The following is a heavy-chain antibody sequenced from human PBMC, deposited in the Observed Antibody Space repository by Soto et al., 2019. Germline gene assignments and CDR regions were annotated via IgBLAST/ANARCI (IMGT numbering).Heavy chain of an antibody. Sequence: EVQLVESGGGLVQPGGSLRLSCAASGFIFSNYWMYWVRQAPGKGLEWVANIKLDGSEKYYVESVKGRFTISRDNARNSLYLQMNSLRAEDTAVYYCVRDVTAGYSFGCWGQGTLVTVSS. V-gene: IGHV3-7*05. J-gene: IGHJ4*02. CDR1: GFIFSNYW. CDR3: VRDVTAGYSFGC. D-gene: IGHD5-18*01. CDR2: IKLDGSEK.